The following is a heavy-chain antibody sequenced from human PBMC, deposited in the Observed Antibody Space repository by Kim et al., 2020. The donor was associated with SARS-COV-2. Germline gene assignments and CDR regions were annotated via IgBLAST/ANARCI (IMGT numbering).Heavy chain of an antibody. CDR3: ARGLLERGWSSSWYWFDY. D-gene: IGHD6-13*01. Sequence: SETLSLTCAVYGGSFSGYYWSWIRQPPGKGLEWIGEINHSGSTNYNPSLKSRVTISVDTSKNQFSLKLSSVTAADTAVYYCARGLLERGWSSSWYWFDYWGQGTLVTVSS. CDR2: INHSGST. J-gene: IGHJ4*02. V-gene: IGHV4-34*01. CDR1: GGSFSGYY.